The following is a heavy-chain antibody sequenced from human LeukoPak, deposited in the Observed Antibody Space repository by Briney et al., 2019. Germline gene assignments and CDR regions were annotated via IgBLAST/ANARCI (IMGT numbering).Heavy chain of an antibody. CDR3: AKASPLYSSGWYGPIDY. V-gene: IGHV3-9*01. J-gene: IGHJ4*02. D-gene: IGHD6-19*01. Sequence: GGSLRLSCAASGFTFDDYAMHWVRQAPGKGLEWVSGISWNSGSIGYADSVKGRFTISRDNAKNSLYLQMNSLRAEDTALYYCAKASPLYSSGWYGPIDYWGQGTLVTVSS. CDR1: GFTFDDYA. CDR2: ISWNSGSI.